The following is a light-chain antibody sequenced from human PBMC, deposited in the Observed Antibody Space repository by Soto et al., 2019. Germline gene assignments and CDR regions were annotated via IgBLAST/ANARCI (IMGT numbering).Light chain of an antibody. CDR3: QQYNSYPT. CDR1: QNIIRW. CDR2: AAS. J-gene: IGKJ1*01. Sequence: DIQMTQSPSTLSASVGDRVTITCRASQNIIRWVGWYQQIPGTAPDLLIYAASTLESGVPSRFSGSGSGTESNLTISNQQPEDFVTYCCQQYNSYPTFGQGTKVDIK. V-gene: IGKV1-5*03.